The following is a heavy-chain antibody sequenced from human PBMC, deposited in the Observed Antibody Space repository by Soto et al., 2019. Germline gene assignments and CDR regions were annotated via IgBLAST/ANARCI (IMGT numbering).Heavy chain of an antibody. D-gene: IGHD3-22*01. CDR1: GYTFTSYG. Sequence: ASLKVSCKASGYTFTSYGINWVRQAPGRGLEWMGWINPGNGNTKYSQQFQGRVIIDRDTSASTAYMELSSLRSEDTAVYYCARGGYFDSSNYLAYWGQGTLVTVSS. J-gene: IGHJ4*02. CDR2: INPGNGNT. CDR3: ARGGYFDSSNYLAY. V-gene: IGHV1-3*01.